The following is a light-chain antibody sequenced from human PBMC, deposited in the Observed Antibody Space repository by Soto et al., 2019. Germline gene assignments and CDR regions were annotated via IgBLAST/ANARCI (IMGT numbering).Light chain of an antibody. CDR2: DDS. V-gene: IGLV3-21*02. CDR1: NLGSKS. J-gene: IGLJ2*01. Sequence: SYELTQPPSVSVAPGQTARITCGGNNLGSKSVHWYQQKPGQAPVLVVYDDSDRPSGIPERFSGSNPGNTDTLTISRVEAGDDADYYCQVWDSSVVFGGGTKVTV. CDR3: QVWDSSVV.